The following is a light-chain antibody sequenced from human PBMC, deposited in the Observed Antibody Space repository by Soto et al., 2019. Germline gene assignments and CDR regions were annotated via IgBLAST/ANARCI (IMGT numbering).Light chain of an antibody. V-gene: IGKV3-11*01. J-gene: IGKJ1*01. Sequence: EIVLTQSPATLSLSPGERATLPCRASQSVSSYLAWYQQKPGQAPRLLIYDASNRATGIPARFSGSGSGTDFTLTISSLEPEDFAVYYCQQRSNWPITFGQGTKVEIK. CDR1: QSVSSY. CDR3: QQRSNWPIT. CDR2: DAS.